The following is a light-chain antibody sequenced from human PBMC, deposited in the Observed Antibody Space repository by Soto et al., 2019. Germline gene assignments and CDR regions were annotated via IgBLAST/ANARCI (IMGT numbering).Light chain of an antibody. CDR3: QQYDNLLPWT. CDR1: QDISNY. CDR2: DAS. V-gene: IGKV1-33*01. Sequence: DIQMTQSPSSLSASVGDRVTITCQASQDISNYLNWYQQKPGKAPKLLIYDASNLETGVPSRFSVSGSGTDFTFTISSLQPEDIATYYCQQYDNLLPWTFGQGTKVEIK. J-gene: IGKJ1*01.